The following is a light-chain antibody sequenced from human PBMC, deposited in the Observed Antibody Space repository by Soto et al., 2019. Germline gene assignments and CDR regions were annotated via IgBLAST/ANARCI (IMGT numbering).Light chain of an antibody. CDR3: QQYGSSPLT. Sequence: EVLLTQSPGTLSLSPGQGATLSCRASQIVSSRYLAWYQQKPGQPPRLLIYAASSRATGIPDRFSGSGSGTDFTLTISRLEPEDFEVYYCQQYGSSPLTFGGGTKVDI. CDR1: QIVSSRY. J-gene: IGKJ4*01. CDR2: AAS. V-gene: IGKV3-20*01.